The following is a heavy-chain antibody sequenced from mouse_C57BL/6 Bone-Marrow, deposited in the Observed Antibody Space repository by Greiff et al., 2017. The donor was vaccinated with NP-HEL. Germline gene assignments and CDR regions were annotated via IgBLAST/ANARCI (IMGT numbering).Heavy chain of an antibody. CDR3: ARHEAQATFYYYAMDY. V-gene: IGHV1-62-2*01. CDR2: FYPGSGSI. J-gene: IGHJ4*01. D-gene: IGHD3-2*02. Sequence: QVQLQQSGAELVKPGASVKLSCEASGYTFTEYTIHWVKRRSGQGLEWIGWFYPGSGSIKYNEKFKDKATLTADKSSSTVYMELSRLTSEDSAVYFCARHEAQATFYYYAMDYWGQGTSVTVSS. CDR1: GYTFTEYT.